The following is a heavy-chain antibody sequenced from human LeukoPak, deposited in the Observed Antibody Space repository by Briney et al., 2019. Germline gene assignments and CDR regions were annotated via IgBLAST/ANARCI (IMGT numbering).Heavy chain of an antibody. CDR1: GFTFSTYR. V-gene: IGHV3-48*01. Sequence: TGGSLRLSCAASGFTFSTYRMNWVRLAPGKGLEWVSYISSSSSTIYYADSVKGRFTISRDNAKNSLDLQMNSLRAEDTAVYYCARDLGGVAGSLRGWGQGTLVTVSS. J-gene: IGHJ4*02. CDR2: ISSSSSTI. CDR3: ARDLGGVAGSLRG. D-gene: IGHD6-19*01.